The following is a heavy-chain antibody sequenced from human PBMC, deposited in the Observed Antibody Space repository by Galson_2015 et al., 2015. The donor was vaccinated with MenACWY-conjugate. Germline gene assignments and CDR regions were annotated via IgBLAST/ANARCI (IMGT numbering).Heavy chain of an antibody. V-gene: IGHV3-53*01. CDR1: GFTVSNLH. J-gene: IGHJ1*01. D-gene: IGHD3-10*01. CDR3: GRVYCWGRYS. Sequence: LRTGGAAAGFTVSNLHMTWVRQAPGTGLDYVAIIDSGDRTYYSDSAKCRFTISRDNSKNTQDYKIISLRAEDTGLYYCGRVYCWGRYSCGQCTQVTVSA. CDR2: IDSGDRT.